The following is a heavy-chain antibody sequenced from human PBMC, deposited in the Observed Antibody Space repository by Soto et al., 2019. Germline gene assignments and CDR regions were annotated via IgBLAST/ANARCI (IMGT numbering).Heavy chain of an antibody. CDR1: GFTFSRHW. D-gene: IGHD5-18*01. CDR3: ARGVEGYGGPELDY. J-gene: IGHJ4*02. CDR2: VSLDGSTT. V-gene: IGHV3-74*01. Sequence: EVQLVESGGGLVQPGGSLRLSCAASGFTFSRHWMHWVRLAPGKGAVWVSRVSLDGSTTTYADSVKGRFTISRDNAKNTLDLQMNSLRVEDTAVYFCARGVEGYGGPELDYWGQGTLVSVSS.